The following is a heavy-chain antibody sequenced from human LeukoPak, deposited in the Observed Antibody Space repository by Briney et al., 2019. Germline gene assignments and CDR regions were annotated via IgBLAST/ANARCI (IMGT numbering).Heavy chain of an antibody. CDR3: ARGAFRFPLNFDY. Sequence: SETLSLTCTVSGGSISSYYWSWIRQPPGKGLEWIGYIYYSGGTNYNPSLKSRVTISVDTSKNQFSLKLSSVTAADTAVYYCARGAFRFPLNFDYWGQGSLVTVSS. V-gene: IGHV4-59*01. CDR1: GGSISSYY. CDR2: IYYSGGT. D-gene: IGHD3-10*01. J-gene: IGHJ4*02.